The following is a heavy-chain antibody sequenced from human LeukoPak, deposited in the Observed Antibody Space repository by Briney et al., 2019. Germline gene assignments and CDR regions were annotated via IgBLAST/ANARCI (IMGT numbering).Heavy chain of an antibody. CDR2: ISWNGGTM. D-gene: IGHD3-22*01. Sequence: PWGSLTLSCAASGFTFDYYAMHWLRHAPGQGLEWVSGISWNGGTMGYAHSVKGRFTISRDNAKKSVYLQMHRLRPEDTALYYCAKSLTYNYDSSGYYEHWGQGTLVTVSS. V-gene: IGHV3-9*01. CDR1: GFTFDYYA. CDR3: AKSLTYNYDSSGYYEH. J-gene: IGHJ4*02.